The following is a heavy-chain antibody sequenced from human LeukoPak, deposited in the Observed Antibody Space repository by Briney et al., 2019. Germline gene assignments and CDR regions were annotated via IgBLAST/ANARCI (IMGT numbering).Heavy chain of an antibody. Sequence: SETLSLTCTVSGGSISSSSYYWSWIRQSAGKGLEWIGRIYTSGSTNYNPSLKSRVTMSVDTSKNQFSLKLSSVTAADTAVYYCARELWSAYYYDSSGLGYWGQGTLVTVSS. CDR3: ARELWSAYYYDSSGLGY. CDR2: IYTSGST. D-gene: IGHD3-22*01. J-gene: IGHJ4*02. V-gene: IGHV4-61*02. CDR1: GGSISSSSYY.